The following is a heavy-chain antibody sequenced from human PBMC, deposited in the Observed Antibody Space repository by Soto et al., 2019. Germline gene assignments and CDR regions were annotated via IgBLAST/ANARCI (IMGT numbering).Heavy chain of an antibody. CDR2: IYPGDSDT. D-gene: IGHD2-2*01. CDR1: GYSFTSYW. V-gene: IGHV5-51*01. Sequence: GESLKISCKGSGYSFTSYWIGWVRQMPGKGLEWMGIIYPGDSDTRYSPSFQGQVTISADKSISTAYLQWSSLKASDTAMYYCARRGCSITSCSSHYYYGMDVWGQGITVTVSS. J-gene: IGHJ6*02. CDR3: ARRGCSITSCSSHYYYGMDV.